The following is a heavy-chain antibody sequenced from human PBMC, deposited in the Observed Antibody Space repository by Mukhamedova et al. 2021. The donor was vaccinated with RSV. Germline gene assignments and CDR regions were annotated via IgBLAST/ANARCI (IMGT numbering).Heavy chain of an antibody. J-gene: IGHJ4*01. V-gene: IGHV3-30*01. CDR1: STFV. Sequence: STFVMHWVRQAPGKGLEWVAVISYDGTHEYYADSVKGRFTISRDNSKNTLFLQMNSLRADDTAVYYCARVRGFPIAMGAYFDYWG. CDR3: ARVRGFPIAMGAYFDY. CDR2: ISYDGTHE. D-gene: IGHD6-19*01.